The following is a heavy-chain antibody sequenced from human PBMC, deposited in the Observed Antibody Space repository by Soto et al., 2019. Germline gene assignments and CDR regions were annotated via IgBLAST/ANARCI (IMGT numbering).Heavy chain of an antibody. CDR2: IYYSGST. V-gene: IGHV4-30-4*01. CDR1: GGPISSGDYY. CDR3: ARDSRRITMVRGAHVDY. D-gene: IGHD3-10*01. J-gene: IGHJ4*02. Sequence: SETLSLTCTVSGGPISSGDYYWSWIRQPPGKGLEWIGYIYYSGSTYYNPSLKSRVTISVDTSKNQFSLKLSSVTAADTAVYYCARDSRRITMVRGAHVDYWGQGTLVTVSS.